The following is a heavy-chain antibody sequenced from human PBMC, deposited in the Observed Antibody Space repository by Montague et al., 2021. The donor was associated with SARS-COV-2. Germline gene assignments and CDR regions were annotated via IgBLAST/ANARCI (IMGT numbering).Heavy chain of an antibody. V-gene: IGHV4-31*03. J-gene: IGHJ5*02. CDR2: IYYTGST. CDR1: GGSISGDNYY. Sequence: TLSLTCTVSGGSISGDNYYWTWIRQHPGKGLEWIAYIYYTGSTYYNPSLQSRLRTSLDTSKNQFSLTLTSVTAADTAVYYCARGEVGIIMIVVAVPGWFDPWGQGTLVTVSS. CDR3: ARGEVGIIMIVVAVPGWFDP. D-gene: IGHD3-22*01.